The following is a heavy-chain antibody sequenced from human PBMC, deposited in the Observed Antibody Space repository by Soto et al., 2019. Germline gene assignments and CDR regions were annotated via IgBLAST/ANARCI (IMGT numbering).Heavy chain of an antibody. V-gene: IGHV4-39*01. CDR1: GGSISSSSYY. J-gene: IGHJ4*02. D-gene: IGHD3-9*01. CDR2: IYYSGST. Sequence: SETLSLTCTVSGGSISSSSYYWGWIRQPLGKGLEWIGSIYYSGSTYYNPSLKSRVTISVDTSKNQFSLKLSSVTAADTAVYYCARRNGQVRYFDWLIDYWGQGTLVTVSS. CDR3: ARRNGQVRYFDWLIDY.